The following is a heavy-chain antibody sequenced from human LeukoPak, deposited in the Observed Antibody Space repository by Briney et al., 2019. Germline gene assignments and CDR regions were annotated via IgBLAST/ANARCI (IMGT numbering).Heavy chain of an antibody. J-gene: IGHJ4*02. D-gene: IGHD3-22*01. CDR3: ATYGGYDSSGYYYFDY. Sequence: ASVKVSCKVSGYTLTELSMHWVRQAPGKGLEWMGGFDPEDGETIYAQKFQGRVTMTEDTSTDTAYMELSSLRSKDTAVYYCATYGGYDSSGYYYFDYWGQGTLVTVSS. CDR2: FDPEDGET. CDR1: GYTLTELS. V-gene: IGHV1-24*01.